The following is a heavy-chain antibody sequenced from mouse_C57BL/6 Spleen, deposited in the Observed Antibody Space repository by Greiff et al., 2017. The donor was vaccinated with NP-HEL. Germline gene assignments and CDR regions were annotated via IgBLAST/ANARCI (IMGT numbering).Heavy chain of an antibody. CDR1: GYAFTNYL. J-gene: IGHJ3*01. CDR2: INPGSGGT. Sequence: VQRVESGAELVRPGTSVKVSCKASGYAFTNYLIEWVKQRPGQGLEWIGVINPGSGGTNDNEKFKGKATLTADKSSSTAYMQLSSLTSEDSAVYFCARGDSSGYVGFAYWGQGTLVTVSA. CDR3: ARGDSSGYVGFAY. D-gene: IGHD3-2*02. V-gene: IGHV1-54*01.